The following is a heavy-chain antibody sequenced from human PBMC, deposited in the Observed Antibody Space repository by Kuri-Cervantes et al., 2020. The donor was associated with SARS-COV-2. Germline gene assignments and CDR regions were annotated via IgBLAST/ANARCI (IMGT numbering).Heavy chain of an antibody. D-gene: IGHD1-26*01. CDR2: IYSGGST. CDR1: RFTVSSNY. J-gene: IGHJ5*02. Sequence: AGSLTPSCPAYRFTVSSNYMSWDRQAPGKGLEWVSVIYSGGSTYYADSVQGRFTISRDNSKNPLYLQMNSLRVEDTAVYYCAREDRYGGNLNWFDPWGQGTLVTVSS. V-gene: IGHV3-53*01. CDR3: AREDRYGGNLNWFDP.